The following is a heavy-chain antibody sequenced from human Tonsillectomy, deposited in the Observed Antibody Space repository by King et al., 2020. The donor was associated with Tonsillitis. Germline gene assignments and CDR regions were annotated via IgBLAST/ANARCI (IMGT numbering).Heavy chain of an antibody. CDR1: GFTFSNYG. V-gene: IGHV3-30*18. D-gene: IGHD2-2*02. CDR3: AKEGEVVPAAIWGYYYYYMDV. CDR2: ISYDGSNK. Sequence: VQLVESGGGVVQPGRSLRLSCAASGFTFSNYGMHWVRQAPGKGLEWVAVISYDGSNKYYADSVKGRFTISRDNSKNTLYLQVNSLRAEDTAVYFCAKEGEVVPAAIWGYYYYYMDVWGKGTTVTVSS. J-gene: IGHJ6*03.